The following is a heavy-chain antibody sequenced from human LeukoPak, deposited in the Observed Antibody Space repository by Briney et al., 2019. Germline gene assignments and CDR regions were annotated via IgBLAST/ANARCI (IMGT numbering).Heavy chain of an antibody. D-gene: IGHD2-15*01. CDR1: GFTFSSYA. Sequence: PGGSLRLSCAASGFTFSSYAMSWVRQAPGKGLEWVSAISGSGGSTYYADSVKGRFTISRDNSKNTLYLQMNSLRAEDTAVYYCAKDFWDVVVVAAIPNTLGYWGQGTLVTVSS. CDR2: ISGSGGST. CDR3: AKDFWDVVVVAAIPNTLGY. V-gene: IGHV3-23*01. J-gene: IGHJ4*02.